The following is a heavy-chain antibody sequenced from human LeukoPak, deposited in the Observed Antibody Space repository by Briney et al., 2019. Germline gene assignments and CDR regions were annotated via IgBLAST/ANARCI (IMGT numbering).Heavy chain of an antibody. D-gene: IGHD5-18*01. Sequence: GGSLRLSCAASGFTFSNACMNWGRQAPGKGLEWVASISSSGTYIYYADSLKGQFTISRDNAKNSLYLQMDRLRVEDTAVYYCGRDRGYSSDLRVGYYIDCCGPGSRVTVSS. CDR2: ISSSGTYI. J-gene: IGHJ4*02. CDR1: GFTFSNAC. V-gene: IGHV3-21*01. CDR3: GRDRGYSSDLRVGYYIDC.